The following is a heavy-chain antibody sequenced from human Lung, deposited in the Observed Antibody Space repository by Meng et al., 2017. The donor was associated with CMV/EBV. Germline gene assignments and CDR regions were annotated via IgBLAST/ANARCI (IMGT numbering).Heavy chain of an antibody. CDR2: ISSSSYI. CDR1: GFNFSSYS. J-gene: IGHJ6*02. CDR3: ARDLSIVPAAISYYYGMDF. V-gene: IGHV3-21*01. Sequence: GEFLKISCAASGFNFSSYSMNWVRQAPGKGLEWDSSISSSSYIYYADSVKGRFTISRDKAKNSLYLQMNSLRAEDTAVYYCARDLSIVPAAISYYYGMDFWGQGTTVTVSS. D-gene: IGHD2-2*02.